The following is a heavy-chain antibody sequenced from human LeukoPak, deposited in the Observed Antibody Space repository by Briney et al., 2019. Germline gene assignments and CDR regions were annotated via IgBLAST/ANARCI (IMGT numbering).Heavy chain of an antibody. Sequence: GGSLRLSCTASGFTFSSHWMTWVRQPPGKGLEWVANIKEDGSVKYYVDPVKGRFTISRDNTKNALYLRMNSLRADDTAVYFCARDSTWRLDYWGQGTLITVSS. D-gene: IGHD5-12*01. CDR1: GFTFSSHW. CDR2: IKEDGSVK. CDR3: ARDSTWRLDY. J-gene: IGHJ4*02. V-gene: IGHV3-7*03.